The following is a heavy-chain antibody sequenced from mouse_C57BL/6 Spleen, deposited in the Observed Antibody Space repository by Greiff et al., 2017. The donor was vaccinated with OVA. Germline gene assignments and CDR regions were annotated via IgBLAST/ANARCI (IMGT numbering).Heavy chain of an antibody. CDR2: IDPSDSYT. CDR1: GYTFTSYW. CDR3: ARREIYAMDY. Sequence: LQPGAELVKPGASVKLSCKASGYTFTSYWMQWVKQRPGQGLEWIGEIDPSDSYTNYNQKFKGKATLTVDTSSSTAYMQLISLTSEDSAVYYCARREIYAMDYWGQGTSVTVSS. J-gene: IGHJ4*01. V-gene: IGHV1-50*01.